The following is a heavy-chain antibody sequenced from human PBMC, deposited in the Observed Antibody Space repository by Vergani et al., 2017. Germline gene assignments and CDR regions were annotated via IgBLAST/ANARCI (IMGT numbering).Heavy chain of an antibody. V-gene: IGHV3-30*02. CDR3: AKFGSYGSGGDAFDI. D-gene: IGHD3-10*01. CDR2: IRYDGSNK. Sequence: QVQLVESGGGVVQPGGSLRLSCAASGFTFSSYGMHLVRQAPGKGLEWVAFIRYDGSNKYYADSVKGRFTISRDNSKNTLYLQMNSLRAEDTAVYYCAKFGSYGSGGDAFDIWGQGTMVTVSS. J-gene: IGHJ3*02. CDR1: GFTFSSYG.